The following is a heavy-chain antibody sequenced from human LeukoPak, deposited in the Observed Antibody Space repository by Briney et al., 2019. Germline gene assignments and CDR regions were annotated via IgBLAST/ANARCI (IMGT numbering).Heavy chain of an antibody. CDR1: GLTFSSHW. V-gene: IGHV3-74*01. CDR3: ARGPARGNSLIYYYGMDV. D-gene: IGHD4-23*01. Sequence: GGSLRLSCAASGLTFSSHWMHWVRQAPGKGLVWVSRITNDGSSTAYADSVKGRFTISRDNAKNMLYLQVNSLRAEDTAVYYCARGPARGNSLIYYYGMDVWGQGTTVTVSS. CDR2: ITNDGSST. J-gene: IGHJ6*02.